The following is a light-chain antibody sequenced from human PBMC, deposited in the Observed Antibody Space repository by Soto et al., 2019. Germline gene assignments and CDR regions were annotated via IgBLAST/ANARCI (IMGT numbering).Light chain of an antibody. V-gene: IGLV2-14*01. CDR2: DVS. J-gene: IGLJ2*01. Sequence: QSALTQPASVSGSPGQSITISCTGTSSVVGGYNYVSWYQQHPGKAPKLMIYDVSNRPSGVSNRFSGSKSGNTASLTISGLQAEDEADYYCSSYTSSSTLGVFGGGPKVTVL. CDR1: SSVVGGYNY. CDR3: SSYTSSSTLGV.